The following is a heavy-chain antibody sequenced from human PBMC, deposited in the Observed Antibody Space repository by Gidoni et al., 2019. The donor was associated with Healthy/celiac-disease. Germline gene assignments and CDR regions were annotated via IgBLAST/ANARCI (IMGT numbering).Heavy chain of an antibody. V-gene: IGHV4-4*02. Sequence: QVQLQESGPGLAKPSGTLSLTCAVSGGSIISRDWWSWVRQPPGKGLEWIGEIYHGRSTNYNPSLKGRVTISVDKTKNQFSLKLSSVTAADTAVYYCAGNGGAYYYDSSGYSYFDYWGQGTLVTVSS. D-gene: IGHD3-22*01. CDR3: AGNGGAYYYDSSGYSYFDY. CDR2: IYHGRST. J-gene: IGHJ4*02. CDR1: GGSIISRDW.